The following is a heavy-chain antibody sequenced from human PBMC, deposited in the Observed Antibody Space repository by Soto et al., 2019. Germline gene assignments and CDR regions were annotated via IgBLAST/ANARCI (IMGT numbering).Heavy chain of an antibody. CDR3: AKTTDGWFSAFEI. V-gene: IGHV3-20*04. Sequence: GGSLRLSCAASGFTFGDYGMSWVRQAPGKGLEWVSTINWSGGSTGYADSVKGRFTISRDNAKNSLYLQINSLRAEDTALFYCAKTTDGWFSAFEIWGQGTMVTVSS. D-gene: IGHD6-19*01. J-gene: IGHJ3*02. CDR1: GFTFGDYG. CDR2: INWSGGST.